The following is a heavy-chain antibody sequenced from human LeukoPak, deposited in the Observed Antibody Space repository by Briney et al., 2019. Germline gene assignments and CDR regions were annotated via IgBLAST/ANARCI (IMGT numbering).Heavy chain of an antibody. CDR1: GLTLSGYG. V-gene: IGHV3-21*06. J-gene: IGHJ6*03. CDR3: ARDPYSGNYGNDYYYYMDV. CDR2: ITSSSTYI. D-gene: IGHD1-26*01. Sequence: GGSLRLSCVASGLTLSGYGMNWVRHAPGKGLEWISSITSSSTYIYYADSVKGRFTISRDNAKNSLYLQMNSLSPDDTAVYFCARDPYSGNYGNDYYYYMDVWGKGTTVTISS.